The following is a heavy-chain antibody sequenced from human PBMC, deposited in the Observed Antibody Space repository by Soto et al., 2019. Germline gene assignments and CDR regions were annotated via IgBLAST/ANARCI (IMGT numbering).Heavy chain of an antibody. CDR2: ISDGVDRA. CDR3: ARYTPVADPYYFDY. Sequence: PGGSLRLSCAASGFNFATYSMSWVRQAPGKGLEWVAGISDGVDRAYYGDSVKGRFTISRDTSKNMLYLHMNSLRAEDTAIYYCARYTPVADPYYFDYWGQGTLVTVSS. J-gene: IGHJ4*02. D-gene: IGHD6-19*01. CDR1: GFNFATYS. V-gene: IGHV3-23*01.